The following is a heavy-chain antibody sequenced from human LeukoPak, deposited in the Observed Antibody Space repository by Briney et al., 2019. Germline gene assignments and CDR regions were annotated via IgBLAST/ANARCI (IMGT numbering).Heavy chain of an antibody. CDR3: AREQSVRIAARRGSLDY. V-gene: IGHV1-2*02. CDR2: INPNSGGT. D-gene: IGHD6-6*01. J-gene: IGHJ4*02. Sequence: ASVKVSCKASGYTFTGYYMHWVRQAPGQGLEWMGWINPNSGGTNYAQKFQGRVTMTRDTSTSTVYMELSSLRSEDTAVYYCAREQSVRIAARRGSLDYWGQGTLVTVSS. CDR1: GYTFTGYY.